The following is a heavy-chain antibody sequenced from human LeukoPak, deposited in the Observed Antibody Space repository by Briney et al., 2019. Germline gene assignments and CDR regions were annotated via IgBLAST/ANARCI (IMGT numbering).Heavy chain of an antibody. CDR1: GFRFNTYW. Sequence: GGSLRLSCAASGFRFNTYWMSWVRQAPGKGLEWVANIKQDGSEKYYVDSVKGRFTISRDNAKNSLYLQMNCLRAEDTAVYYCARGGDWYEFWGQGTLVTVSS. V-gene: IGHV3-7*01. CDR2: IKQDGSEK. D-gene: IGHD2-15*01. CDR3: ARGGDWYEF. J-gene: IGHJ5*01.